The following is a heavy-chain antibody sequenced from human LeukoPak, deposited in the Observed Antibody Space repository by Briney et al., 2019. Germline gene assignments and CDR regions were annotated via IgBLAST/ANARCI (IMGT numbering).Heavy chain of an antibody. CDR3: ARDRSGSMTTVYYFDY. Sequence: KISCKGSGYRFTTYWISWVRQAPGQELEWMGGIIPIFGTANYAQKFQGRVTITADESTSTAYMELSSLRSEDTAVYYCARDRSGSMTTVYYFDYWGQGTLVTVSS. J-gene: IGHJ4*02. CDR1: GYRFTTYW. V-gene: IGHV1-69*01. CDR2: IIPIFGTA. D-gene: IGHD4-17*01.